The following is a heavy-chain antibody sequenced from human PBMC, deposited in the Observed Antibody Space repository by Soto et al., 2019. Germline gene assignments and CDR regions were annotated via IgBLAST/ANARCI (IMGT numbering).Heavy chain of an antibody. Sequence: ASVKVSCKASGYTFTGYYMHWVRQAPGQGLEWMGIINPSGGSTSYAQKFQGRVTMTRDTSTSTVYMELSSLRSEDTAVYYCARVGSGWYVAFDIWGQGTMVTVSS. V-gene: IGHV1-46*03. J-gene: IGHJ3*02. CDR2: INPSGGST. D-gene: IGHD6-19*01. CDR3: ARVGSGWYVAFDI. CDR1: GYTFTGYY.